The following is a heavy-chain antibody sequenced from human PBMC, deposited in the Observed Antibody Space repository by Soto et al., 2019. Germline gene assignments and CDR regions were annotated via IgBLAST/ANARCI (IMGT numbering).Heavy chain of an antibody. Sequence: QVQLVQSGAEVKMPGASVKVSCKASGYTFSIYDIHWVRQAPGQRLEWMGWINGGSGATKYSYDFQGGVTISRDASGTLASAAWTRVSSEDTGVCFCARGGAGGIFDTWGSRPPVPVSS. CDR2: INGGSGAT. D-gene: IGHD3-16*01. CDR3: ARGGAGGIFDT. J-gene: IGHJ5*01. V-gene: IGHV1-3*01. CDR1: GYTFSIYD.